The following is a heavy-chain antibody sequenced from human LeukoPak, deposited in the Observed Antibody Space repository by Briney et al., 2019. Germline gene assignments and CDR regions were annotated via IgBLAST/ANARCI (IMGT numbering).Heavy chain of an antibody. V-gene: IGHV4-34*01. Sequence: PSETLSLTCAVYGGSFSGYYWSWIRQPPGKGLEWIGEINHSGSTNYNPSLKSRVTISVDTSKNQFSLELSSVTAADTAVYYCARVSIRLRFLEWLPDNWFDPWGQGTLVTVSS. CDR1: GGSFSGYY. D-gene: IGHD3-3*01. CDR2: INHSGST. J-gene: IGHJ5*02. CDR3: ARVSIRLRFLEWLPDNWFDP.